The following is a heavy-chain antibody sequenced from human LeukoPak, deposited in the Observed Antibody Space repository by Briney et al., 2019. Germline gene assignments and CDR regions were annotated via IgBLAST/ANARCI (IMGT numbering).Heavy chain of an antibody. Sequence: GASVKVSCKASGYTFTVYYMHWVRQAPGQGLEWMGWINPNSGGTNYAQKFQGRVTMTRDTSISTAYMELSRLRSDDTAVYYCARDHYGDYADWFDPWGQGTLVTVSS. D-gene: IGHD4-17*01. CDR2: INPNSGGT. J-gene: IGHJ5*02. CDR3: ARDHYGDYADWFDP. CDR1: GYTFTVYY. V-gene: IGHV1-2*02.